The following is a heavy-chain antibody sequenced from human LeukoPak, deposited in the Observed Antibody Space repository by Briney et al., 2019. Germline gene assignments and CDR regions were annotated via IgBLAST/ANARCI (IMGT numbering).Heavy chain of an antibody. D-gene: IGHD1-26*01. CDR1: GGSFSGYY. Sequence: SETLSLTCAVYGGSFSGYYWSWIRQPPGKGLEWIGEINHSGSTNYNPSLKSRVTISVDTSKNQFSLKLSSVTAADTAVYYCARAWWGGSYYYHYYYYGMDVWGQGTTVTVSS. J-gene: IGHJ6*02. V-gene: IGHV4-34*01. CDR2: INHSGST. CDR3: ARAWWGGSYYYHYYYYGMDV.